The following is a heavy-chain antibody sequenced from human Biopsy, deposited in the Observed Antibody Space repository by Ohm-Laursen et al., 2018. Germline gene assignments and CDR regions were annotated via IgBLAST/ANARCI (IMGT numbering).Heavy chain of an antibody. CDR3: AKGGYCTTSSCYMDLDY. Sequence: SLRLSCAASGFTFSDHAMNWVRQAPGKGLEWVSTISGSGGNTYYADSVRGRFTVSRDGSKSTLYLQMSSLSAEDTAFYYCAKGGYCTTSSCYMDLDYWGQGTLVTVPS. D-gene: IGHD2-2*02. V-gene: IGHV3-23*01. CDR1: GFTFSDHA. J-gene: IGHJ4*02. CDR2: ISGSGGNT.